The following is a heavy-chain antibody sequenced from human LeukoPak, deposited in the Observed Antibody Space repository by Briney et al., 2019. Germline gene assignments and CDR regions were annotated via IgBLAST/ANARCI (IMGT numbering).Heavy chain of an antibody. J-gene: IGHJ4*02. CDR2: ISSSGSTI. CDR3: ARDRPYYYDSSGYSDY. V-gene: IGHV3-48*03. Sequence: GGSLRLSCAASGFTFSSYEMNWVRQAPGKGLEWVSYISSSGSTIYYADSVKGRFTISRDNAENSLYLQMNSLRAEDTAVYYCARDRPYYYDSSGYSDYWGQGTLVTVSS. D-gene: IGHD3-22*01. CDR1: GFTFSSYE.